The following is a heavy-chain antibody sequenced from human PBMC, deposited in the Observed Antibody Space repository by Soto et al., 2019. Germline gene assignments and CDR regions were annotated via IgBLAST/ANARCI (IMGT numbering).Heavy chain of an antibody. CDR2: INHSGST. D-gene: IGHD3-16*01. CDR1: GGSFSGYY. J-gene: IGHJ6*02. CDR3: ARFTAFRYYYYGMDV. V-gene: IGHV4-34*01. Sequence: SETLSLTCAVYGGSFSGYYWSWIRQPPGKGLEWIGEINHSGSTNYNPSLKSRVTISVDTSKNQFSLKLSSVTAADTAVYYCARFTAFRYYYYGMDVWGQGTTVT.